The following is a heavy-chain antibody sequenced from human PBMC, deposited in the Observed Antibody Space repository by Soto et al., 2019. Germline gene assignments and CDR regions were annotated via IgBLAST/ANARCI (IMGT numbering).Heavy chain of an antibody. CDR2: ISSGGDT. Sequence: GGSLRLSCAPSGFTFTTYAMSWVRQAPGKGLEWVSSISSGGDTYYAYSVKGRFTFSRDSSKNTLYLQMNNLRAEDTATYYCAKDYSSGYYAFDIWGRGTMVTVSS. CDR1: GFTFTTYA. CDR3: AKDYSSGYYAFDI. J-gene: IGHJ3*02. V-gene: IGHV3-23*01. D-gene: IGHD3-22*01.